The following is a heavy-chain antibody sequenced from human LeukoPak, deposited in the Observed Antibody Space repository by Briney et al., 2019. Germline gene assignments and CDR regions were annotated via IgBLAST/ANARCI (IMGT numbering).Heavy chain of an antibody. J-gene: IGHJ4*02. D-gene: IGHD2-15*01. Sequence: GGSLRLSCAASGFTFNNYGMHWVRQAPGKGLEWVAVISYDGRNKHYPDSVKGRFTISRDNSKNTLYLQMDSLRGEDTAVYYCASYCSSSSCSDFDYWGQGTLVTVSS. CDR2: ISYDGRNK. CDR1: GFTFNNYG. CDR3: ASYCSSSSCSDFDY. V-gene: IGHV3-30*03.